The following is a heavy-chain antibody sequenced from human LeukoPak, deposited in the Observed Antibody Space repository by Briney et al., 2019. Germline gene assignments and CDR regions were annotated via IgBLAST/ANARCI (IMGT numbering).Heavy chain of an antibody. J-gene: IGHJ4*02. V-gene: IGHV3-7*01. CDR1: GFTFSGYW. D-gene: IGHD6-6*01. CDR2: INRDGSDT. CDR3: ASSPTLYSSSWYFDY. Sequence: PGGSLRLSCAASGFTFSGYWMSWVRQAPGKGLEWVANINRDGSDTQYVDSVKGRFTISRDNAKNSLYLQMNSLRAEDTAVYYCASSPTLYSSSWYFDYWGQGTLVTVSS.